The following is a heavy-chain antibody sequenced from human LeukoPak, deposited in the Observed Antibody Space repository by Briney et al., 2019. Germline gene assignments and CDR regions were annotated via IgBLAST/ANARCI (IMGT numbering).Heavy chain of an antibody. CDR3: ARARAYCSSDSCYYFAS. J-gene: IGHJ4*02. CDR1: GGSINSGGYF. Sequence: SETLSLTCTVSGGSINSGGYFWSWIRQHPGTGLVWIGYIYYSGGTYYNPSLKSRVIISVDTYKNQFSLRLSSVTAADTAVYYCARARAYCSSDSCYYFASWGQGSLVTVSA. D-gene: IGHD2-2*01. V-gene: IGHV4-31*03. CDR2: IYYSGGT.